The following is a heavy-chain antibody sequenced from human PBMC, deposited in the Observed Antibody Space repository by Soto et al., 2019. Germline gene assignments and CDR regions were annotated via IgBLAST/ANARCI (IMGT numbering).Heavy chain of an antibody. Sequence: EVQLVESGGGLVQPGGSLRLSCEASGFTFSSSWMHWVRQAPGKGLVWVSRINSDGSRTNYADSVKGRFTISSDNAKNTLSLQMNSLRAEDTAMYSCARGPTGWYGYDYWGQGALVTVSS. CDR2: INSDGSRT. J-gene: IGHJ4*02. CDR3: ARGPTGWYGYDY. D-gene: IGHD6-19*01. CDR1: GFTFSSSW. V-gene: IGHV3-74*01.